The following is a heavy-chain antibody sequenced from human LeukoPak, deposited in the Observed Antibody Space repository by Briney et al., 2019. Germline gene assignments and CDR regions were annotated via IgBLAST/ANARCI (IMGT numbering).Heavy chain of an antibody. CDR2: IGTAGDT. D-gene: IGHD6-13*01. V-gene: IGHV3-13*01. CDR1: GFTFSSYA. CDR3: ARATYSSSWKYYFDY. J-gene: IGHJ4*02. Sequence: GGSLRLSCAASGFTFSSYAMSWVRQAPGKGLEWVSAIGTAGDTYYPGSVKGRFTISRENAKNSLYLQMNSLRAGDTAVYYCARATYSSSWKYYFDYWGQGTLVTVSS.